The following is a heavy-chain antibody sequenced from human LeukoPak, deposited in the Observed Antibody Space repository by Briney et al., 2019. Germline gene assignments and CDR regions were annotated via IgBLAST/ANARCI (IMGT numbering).Heavy chain of an antibody. CDR2: IRSKAYGGTT. Sequence: GGSLRLSCTASGFTFGDYAMSWFRQAPGKGLEWVGFIRSKAYGGTTEYAASVKGRFTISRDDSKSIAYLQMNSLKTEDTAVYYCTRDKLLKSRTGGYYFDYWGQGTLVTVSS. D-gene: IGHD3/OR15-3a*01. CDR1: GFTFGDYA. CDR3: TRDKLLKSRTGGYYFDY. V-gene: IGHV3-49*03. J-gene: IGHJ4*02.